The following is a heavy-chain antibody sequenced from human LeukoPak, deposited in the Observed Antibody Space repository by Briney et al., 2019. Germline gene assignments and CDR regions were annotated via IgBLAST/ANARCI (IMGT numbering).Heavy chain of an antibody. CDR1: GFTFSSYW. CDR2: INSDGSST. V-gene: IGHV3-74*01. D-gene: IGHD3-3*01. Sequence: GGSLRLSCAASGFTFSSYWMHWVRQAPGKGLVWVSRINSDGSSTSYADSVKGRFTISRDNAKNTLYLQMNSLRAEDTAVYYCARAPGPYYDFWSADDAFDIWGQGTMVTVSS. CDR3: ARAPGPYYDFWSADDAFDI. J-gene: IGHJ3*02.